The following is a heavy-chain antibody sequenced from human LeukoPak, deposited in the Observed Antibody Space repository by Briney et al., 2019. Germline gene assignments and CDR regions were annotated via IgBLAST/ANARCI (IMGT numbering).Heavy chain of an antibody. D-gene: IGHD3-22*01. Sequence: SQTLSLTCTVSGGSISSGGYYWSWIRQPPGKGLEWIGYIYHSGSTYYNPSLKSRVTISVDTSKNQFSLKLSSVTAADTAVYYCASQYFYDTSGYYYGTRSAFDIWGQGTMVTVSS. J-gene: IGHJ3*02. V-gene: IGHV4-30-2*02. CDR2: IYHSGST. CDR1: GGSISSGGYY. CDR3: ASQYFYDTSGYYYGTRSAFDI.